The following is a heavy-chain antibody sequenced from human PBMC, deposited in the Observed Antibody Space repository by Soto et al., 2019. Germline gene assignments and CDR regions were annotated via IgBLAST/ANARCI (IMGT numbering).Heavy chain of an antibody. J-gene: IGHJ5*02. CDR2: ISYDGSNK. Sequence: PGGSLRLSCAASGFTFSSYGMHWVRQAPGKGLEWVAVISYDGSNKYYADSVKGRFPISRDNSKNTLYLQTNSLRVEDTAIYYCAKTAGYDSVWGSSGLYPWGQVNLVTVSS. V-gene: IGHV3-30*18. D-gene: IGHD3-16*01. CDR3: AKTAGYDSVWGSSGLYP. CDR1: GFTFSSYG.